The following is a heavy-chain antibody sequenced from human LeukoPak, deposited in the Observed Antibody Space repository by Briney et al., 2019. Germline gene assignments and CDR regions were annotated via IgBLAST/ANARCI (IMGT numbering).Heavy chain of an antibody. Sequence: SQTLSLTCTVSGGSISSGDYYWSWIRQLPGKGLEWIGYIYYSGSTYYNPPLKSRVTISVDTSKNQFSLKLSSVTAADTAVYYCAREGAAAGSYWGQGTLVTVSS. D-gene: IGHD6-13*01. CDR3: AREGAAAGSY. J-gene: IGHJ4*02. V-gene: IGHV4-30-4*01. CDR1: GGSISSGDYY. CDR2: IYYSGST.